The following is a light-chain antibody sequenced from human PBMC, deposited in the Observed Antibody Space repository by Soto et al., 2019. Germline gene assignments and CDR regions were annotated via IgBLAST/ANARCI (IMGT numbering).Light chain of an antibody. Sequence: QSVLTQPPSVSEAPRQRVTISCSGSSSNIGNNAVHWYQQLPGKAPKLLIYFDDLLPSGVSKRFSGSKSGTLASLAISGLQSGDEVFYYCAVWDASLNGYVFGPGTKVTVL. V-gene: IGLV1-36*01. CDR1: SSNIGNNA. J-gene: IGLJ1*01. CDR2: FDD. CDR3: AVWDASLNGYV.